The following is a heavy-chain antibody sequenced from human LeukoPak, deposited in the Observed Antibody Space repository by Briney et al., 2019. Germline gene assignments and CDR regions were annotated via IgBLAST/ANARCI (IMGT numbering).Heavy chain of an antibody. J-gene: IGHJ3*02. Sequence: GGSLRLSCAASGFTFSSYEMNWVRQAPGKGLEWVSYISSSGSTIYYADSVKGRFTISRDNAKNSLYLQMNSLRAEDTAVYYCARTHRRYFDWLKFVDAFDIWGQGTMVTVSS. D-gene: IGHD3-9*01. CDR3: ARTHRRYFDWLKFVDAFDI. CDR1: GFTFSSYE. CDR2: ISSSGSTI. V-gene: IGHV3-48*03.